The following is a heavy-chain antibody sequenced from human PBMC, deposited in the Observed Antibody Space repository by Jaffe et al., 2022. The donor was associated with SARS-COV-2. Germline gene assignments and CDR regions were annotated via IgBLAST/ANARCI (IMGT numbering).Heavy chain of an antibody. D-gene: IGHD5-12*01. CDR3: ATGRDGYKLGYYYGMDV. Sequence: QVQLQESGPGLVKPSQTLSLTCTVSGGSISSGSYYWSWIRQPAGKGLEWIGRIHTSGSTNYNPSLKSRVTISVDTSKNQFSLKLSSVTAADTAVYYCATGRDGYKLGYYYGMDVWGQGTTVTVSS. V-gene: IGHV4-61*02. CDR1: GGSISSGSYY. CDR2: IHTSGST. J-gene: IGHJ6*02.